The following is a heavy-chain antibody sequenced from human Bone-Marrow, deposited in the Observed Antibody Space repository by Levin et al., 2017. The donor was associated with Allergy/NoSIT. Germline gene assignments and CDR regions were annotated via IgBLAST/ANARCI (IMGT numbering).Heavy chain of an antibody. J-gene: IGHJ4*01. D-gene: IGHD3-22*01. CDR1: GGSLSDDS. Sequence: TSETLSLTCIVSGGSLSDDSWSWIRQRPGKGLEWIGDISHSGLTTYNPSLGSQVTISIDASANTFSLTLPAVTAAHTGVYYCARLLGVYILPHFDSWGQGTLVTVSS. CDR3: ARLLGVYILPHFDS. V-gene: IGHV4-34*01. CDR2: ISHSGLT.